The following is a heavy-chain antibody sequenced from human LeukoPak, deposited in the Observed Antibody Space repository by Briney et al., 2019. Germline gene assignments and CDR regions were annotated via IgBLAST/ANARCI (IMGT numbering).Heavy chain of an antibody. CDR2: ISVSGTTM. CDR3: ARVGRLQYGDYVAFDY. J-gene: IGHJ4*02. Sequence: GVSLRLSCATSGFTFTDYYMSWIRQAPGKGLEWVSYISVSGTTMYYADSVKGRFTLSRDNAKNSLYLQMNSLRAEDTVVYYCARVGRLQYGDYVAFDYWGQGALVTVSS. CDR1: GFTFTDYY. V-gene: IGHV3-11*01. D-gene: IGHD4-17*01.